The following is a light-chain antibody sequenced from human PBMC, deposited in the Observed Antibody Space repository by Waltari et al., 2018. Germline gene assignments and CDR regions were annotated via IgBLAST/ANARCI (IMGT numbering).Light chain of an antibody. J-gene: IGKJ3*01. CDR2: WAS. CDR3: QQYFVTPFT. Sequence: DIVMTQSPDSLAVSLGERATIHCRSSQNIMYSSNNQNFLAWYQQKPGQPPKLLIYWASTRQSGVPGRFTGSWSGTDFTLTISSLQPEDVATYYCQQYFVTPFTFGPGTKVEVK. CDR1: QNIMYSSNNQNF. V-gene: IGKV4-1*01.